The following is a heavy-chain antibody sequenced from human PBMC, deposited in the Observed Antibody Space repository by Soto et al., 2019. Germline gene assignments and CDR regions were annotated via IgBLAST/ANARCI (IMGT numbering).Heavy chain of an antibody. V-gene: IGHV3-74*01. CDR3: ARGVRGHYGKDV. J-gene: IGHJ6*02. CDR2: INGDGSST. CDR1: GFTFSDYW. D-gene: IGHD3-10*01. Sequence: EVQLVESGGGLAQPGGSLRLSCAASGFTFSDYWIHWVRQAPGKGLIWVSRINGDGSSTNYADSVKGRITISRDNANNKLYLQMNSLRAEDTAVYYCARGVRGHYGKDVWGQGTTVTVSS.